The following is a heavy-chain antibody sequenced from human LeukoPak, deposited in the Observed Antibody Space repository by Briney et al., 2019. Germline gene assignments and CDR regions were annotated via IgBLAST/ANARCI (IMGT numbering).Heavy chain of an antibody. CDR1: GYTFTTFC. CDR3: ARATRGYDSGRDFDY. D-gene: IGHD3-10*01. J-gene: IGHJ4*02. V-gene: IGHV1-46*01. Sequence: ASVKVSCESSGYTFTTFCIHWVRQAPGQGLEWLGMINPSSGSTRFAQKSKDRVTMTRDMSTNTVYMEVSGLRFEDTALYYCARATRGYDSGRDFDYWGQGTLVTVSS. CDR2: INPSSGST.